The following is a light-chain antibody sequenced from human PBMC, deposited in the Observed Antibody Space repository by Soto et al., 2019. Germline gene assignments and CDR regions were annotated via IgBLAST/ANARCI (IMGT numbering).Light chain of an antibody. CDR2: DNN. CDR1: SSNIGSNS. J-gene: IGLJ2*01. V-gene: IGLV1-44*01. CDR3: AAWDDSLNGHVV. Sequence: QSVLTQPPSASGAPGQRVTISCSGGSSNIGSNSVSWYQQLPGTAPKRLIYDNNQRPSGVPARFSGSKSGTSASLAISGLRSEDEGDYYCAAWDDSLNGHVVFGGGTKLTVL.